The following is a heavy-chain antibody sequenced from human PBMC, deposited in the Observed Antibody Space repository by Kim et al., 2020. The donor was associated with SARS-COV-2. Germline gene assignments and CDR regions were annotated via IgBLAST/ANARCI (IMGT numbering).Heavy chain of an antibody. CDR1: EFTFSSLA. D-gene: IGHD3-9*01. CDR3: ARGPSAVRYFDWLGSYY. V-gene: IGHV3-23*01. J-gene: IGHJ6*01. CDR2: ISGSGGST. Sequence: GGSLRLSCAASEFTFSSLAMSWVRQAPGKGLEWVSSISGSGGSTKYADSVKGRFTISRDNSKNTLYLQMNSLRAEDTAVYYCARGPSAVRYFDWLGSYY.